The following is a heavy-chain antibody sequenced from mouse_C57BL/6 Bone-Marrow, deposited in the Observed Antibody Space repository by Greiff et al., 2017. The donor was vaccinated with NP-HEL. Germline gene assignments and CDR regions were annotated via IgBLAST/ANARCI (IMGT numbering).Heavy chain of an antibody. Sequence: QVQLQQSGAELVRPGASVTLSCKASGYTFTDYEMHWVKQTPVHGLEWIGAIDPETGGTAYNQKFKGKAILTADKSSSTAYMELRSLTSEDSDVYYCTSPYYYGSSYDWYFDVWGTGTTVTVSS. CDR3: TSPYYYGSSYDWYFDV. CDR1: GYTFTDYE. D-gene: IGHD1-1*01. CDR2: IDPETGGT. V-gene: IGHV1-15*01. J-gene: IGHJ1*03.